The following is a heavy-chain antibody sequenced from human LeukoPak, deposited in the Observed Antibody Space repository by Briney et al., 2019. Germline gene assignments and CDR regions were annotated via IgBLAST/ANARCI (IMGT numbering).Heavy chain of an antibody. CDR3: TTDSLTLRHIVVVTWDDAFDI. CDR1: GFTFSNAW. CDR2: IRSKTDGGTT. J-gene: IGHJ3*02. V-gene: IGHV3-15*01. Sequence: GGSLRLSCAASGFTFSNAWMSWVRQAPGKGLEWVGRIRSKTDGGTTDYAAPVKGRFTISRDDSKNTLYLQMNSLKTEDTAVYYCTTDSLTLRHIVVVTWDDAFDIWGQGTMVTVSS. D-gene: IGHD2-21*02.